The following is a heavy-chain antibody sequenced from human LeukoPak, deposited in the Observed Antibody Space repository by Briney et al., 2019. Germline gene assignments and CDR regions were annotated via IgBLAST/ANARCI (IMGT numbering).Heavy chain of an antibody. V-gene: IGHV4-34*01. J-gene: IGHJ6*02. CDR3: ARGPGMIVVLNYYYYYGMDV. CDR1: GFTFSSYA. D-gene: IGHD3-22*01. CDR2: INHSGST. Sequence: PGGSLRLSCAASGFTFSSYAMSWVRQPPGKGLEWIGEINHSGSTNYNPSLKSRVTISVDTSKNQFSLKLSSVTAADTAVYYCARGPGMIVVLNYYYYYGMDVWGQGTTVTVSS.